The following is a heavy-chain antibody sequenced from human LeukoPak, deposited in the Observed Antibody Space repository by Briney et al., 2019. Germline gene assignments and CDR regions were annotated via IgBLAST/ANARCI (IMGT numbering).Heavy chain of an antibody. CDR3: ARGSRAGSGGSCSDY. Sequence: GGSLRLSCAASGFTFSSYSMNWVRQAPGKGLEWVSSISSSSSYTYYADSVKGRFTISRDNAKNSLYLQMNSLRAEDTAVYYCARGSRAGSGGSCSDYWGQGTLVTVSS. CDR1: GFTFSSYS. V-gene: IGHV3-21*01. CDR2: ISSSSSYT. D-gene: IGHD2-15*01. J-gene: IGHJ4*02.